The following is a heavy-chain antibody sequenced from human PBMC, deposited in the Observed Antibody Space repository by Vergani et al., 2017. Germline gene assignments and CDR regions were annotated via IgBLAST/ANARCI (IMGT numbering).Heavy chain of an antibody. CDR1: GGSISSGSYY. CDR2: FYTGGGT. V-gene: IGHV4-61*02. D-gene: IGHD6-13*01. CDR3: ARDPLYXTTWPFLLLDMDV. Sequence: QVQLQESGPGLVRPSQTLALTCTVSGGSISSGSYYWIWFRQPAGKGLEWIGRFYTGGGTSYNPSLKSRVTISVDTSKNQFSLQLSSVTAADTAVYYCARDPLYXTTWPFLLLDMDVWGQGTTVTVSS. J-gene: IGHJ6*02.